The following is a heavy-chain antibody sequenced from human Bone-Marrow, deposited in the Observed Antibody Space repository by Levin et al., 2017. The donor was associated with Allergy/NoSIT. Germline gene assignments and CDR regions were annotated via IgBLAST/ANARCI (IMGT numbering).Heavy chain of an antibody. J-gene: IGHJ4*02. V-gene: IGHV1-3*01. Sequence: ASVKVSCKTSGYIFTSYSTHWVRQAPGQRLEWMGWINGGNGNTKYSQKFQGRITITRDTPASTDYMELSSLTSEDTAVYYCARDPSGPMDYWGQGTLVTVSS. CDR3: ARDPSGPMDY. D-gene: IGHD6-6*01. CDR2: INGGNGNT. CDR1: GYIFTSYS.